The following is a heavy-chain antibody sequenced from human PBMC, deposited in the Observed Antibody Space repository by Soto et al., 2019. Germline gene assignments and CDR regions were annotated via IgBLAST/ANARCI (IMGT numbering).Heavy chain of an antibody. Sequence: GGSLRLSCAASGFTFDDYAMHWVRQAPGKGLEWVSGISWNSGSIGYADSVKGRFTISRDNAKNSLYLQMNSLRAEDTALYYCAKDGGDYGSGSYPYYFDYWGQGTLVTVSS. CDR2: ISWNSGSI. CDR3: AKDGGDYGSGSYPYYFDY. J-gene: IGHJ4*02. CDR1: GFTFDDYA. V-gene: IGHV3-9*01. D-gene: IGHD3-10*01.